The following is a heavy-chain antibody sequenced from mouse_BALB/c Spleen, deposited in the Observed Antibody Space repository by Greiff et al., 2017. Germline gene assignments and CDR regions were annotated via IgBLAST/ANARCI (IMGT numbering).Heavy chain of an antibody. CDR3: ARGYGYDEGFAY. Sequence: VQRVESGGGLVQPGGSRKLSCAASGFTFSSFGMHWVRQAPEKGLEWVAYISSGSSTIYYADTVKGRFTISRDNPKNTLFLQMTSLRSEDTAMYYCARGYGYDEGFAYWGQGTLVTVSA. J-gene: IGHJ3*01. D-gene: IGHD2-2*01. V-gene: IGHV5-17*02. CDR1: GFTFSSFG. CDR2: ISSGSSTI.